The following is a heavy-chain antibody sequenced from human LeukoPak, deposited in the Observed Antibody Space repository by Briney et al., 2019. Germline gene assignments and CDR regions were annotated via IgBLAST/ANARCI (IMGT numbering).Heavy chain of an antibody. D-gene: IGHD3-22*01. CDR1: GYRFTSYW. V-gene: IGHV5-51*01. CDR3: ARHLDPYYYDSSGSFDY. J-gene: IGHJ4*02. CDR2: IYPGDSDT. Sequence: GESLQISFNGSGYRFTSYWIGWVRPMPAKGLAWMGIIYPGDSDTRYSPSFQGQVTISADKSISTAYLQWSSLKASDTAMYYCARHLDPYYYDSSGSFDYWGQGTLVTVSS.